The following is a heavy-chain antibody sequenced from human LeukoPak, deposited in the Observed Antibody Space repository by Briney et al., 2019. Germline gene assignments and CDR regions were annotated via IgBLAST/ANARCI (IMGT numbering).Heavy chain of an antibody. V-gene: IGHV5-51*01. D-gene: IGHD2-2*01. J-gene: IGHJ4*02. Sequence: GESLKISCKASRYTFTNYWIGWVRQIPGKGLEWMGIIFPGDSDTKYNPSFQGQITISVDKSIRTAYLQWNSLKASDTAIYYCVRHLSDITSCPNYWGPGTLITVAS. CDR1: RYTFTNYW. CDR3: VRHLSDITSCPNY. CDR2: IFPGDSDT.